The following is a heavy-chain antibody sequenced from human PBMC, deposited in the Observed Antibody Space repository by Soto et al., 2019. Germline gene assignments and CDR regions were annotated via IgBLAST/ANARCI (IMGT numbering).Heavy chain of an antibody. J-gene: IGHJ4*02. CDR1: GGSFSGYY. D-gene: IGHD5-12*01. CDR2: INHSGST. CDR3: ARGVEMATKAFDY. V-gene: IGHV4-34*01. Sequence: QVQLQQWGAGLLKPSETLSLTCAVYGGSFSGYYWSWIRQPPGKELEWIGEINHSGSTNYNPSLKSRVTISVDTSKNQFSLKLSSVTAADTAVYYCARGVEMATKAFDYWGQGTLVTVSS.